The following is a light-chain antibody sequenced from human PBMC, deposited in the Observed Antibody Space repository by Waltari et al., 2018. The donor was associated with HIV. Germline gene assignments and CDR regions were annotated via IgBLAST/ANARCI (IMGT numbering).Light chain of an antibody. CDR1: ISHIGTNT. CDR2: NKN. V-gene: IGLV1-44*01. J-gene: IGLJ3*02. CDR3: VSWDDRLSGQGV. Sequence: QPMLTQPPSASGLPGQRVTISCSATISHIGTNTVTWYQQFPGTAPKLLIYNKNRRPSGVPDRFSGSKSGSSASLAIRGLQSEDEADYYCVSWDDRLSGQGVFGGGTRLTVL.